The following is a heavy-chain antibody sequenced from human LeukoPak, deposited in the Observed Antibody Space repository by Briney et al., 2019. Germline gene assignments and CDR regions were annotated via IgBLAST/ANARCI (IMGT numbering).Heavy chain of an antibody. V-gene: IGHV4-34*01. D-gene: IGHD3-22*01. CDR1: GGSFSGYY. J-gene: IGHJ4*02. CDR3: ARDSDYYDSSGYYYASKAPLDY. CDR2: INHSGST. Sequence: SETLSLTCAVSGGSFSGYYWNWIRQSPGKGLEWIGEINHSGSTHYNPSLKSRVTISVDTSQKQFSLRLTSVTAADTAVYYCARDSDYYDSSGYYYASKAPLDYWGQGTLVTVSS.